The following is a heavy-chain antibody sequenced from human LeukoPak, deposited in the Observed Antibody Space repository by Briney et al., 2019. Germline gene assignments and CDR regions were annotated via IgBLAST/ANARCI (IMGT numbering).Heavy chain of an antibody. CDR3: AREGDSNSVGWFDP. D-gene: IGHD6-13*01. Sequence: PSETLSLTCTVSGGSISNYYWSWIRQPPGKGLEWIGSIYHSGSTYYNPSLKSRVTISVDTSKNQFSLKLSSVTAADTAVYYCAREGDSNSVGWFDPWGQGTLVTVSS. CDR2: IYHSGST. CDR1: GGSISNYY. J-gene: IGHJ5*02. V-gene: IGHV4-38-2*02.